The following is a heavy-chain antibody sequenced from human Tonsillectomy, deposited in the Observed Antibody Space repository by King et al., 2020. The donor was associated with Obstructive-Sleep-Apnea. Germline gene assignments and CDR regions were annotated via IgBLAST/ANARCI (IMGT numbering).Heavy chain of an antibody. Sequence: VQLVESGGGLVQPGGSLRLSCAASGFTFSSYSMNWVRQAPGKGLEWVSYISSSSSTIYYADSVKGRFTISRANAKNSLYLQMNSLRAEDTAVYYCARDRDYYDSSGYYDWFDPWGQGTLVTVSS. V-gene: IGHV3-48*01. J-gene: IGHJ5*02. CDR1: GFTFSSYS. CDR3: ARDRDYYDSSGYYDWFDP. D-gene: IGHD3-22*01. CDR2: ISSSSSTI.